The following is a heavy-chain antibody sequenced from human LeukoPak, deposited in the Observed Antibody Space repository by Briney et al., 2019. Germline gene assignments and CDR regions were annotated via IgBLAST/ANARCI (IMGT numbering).Heavy chain of an antibody. J-gene: IGHJ4*02. CDR3: ARDEAAAGTSDY. V-gene: IGHV3-21*01. CDR1: GFTFSSYS. Sequence: GGSLRLSCAASGFTFSSYSMNWVRQAPGKGLEWVSSINSSSSYIYYADSVKGRFTISRDNAKNSLYLQMNSLRAEDTAVYYCARDEAAAGTSDYWGQGTLVTVSS. CDR2: INSSSSYI. D-gene: IGHD6-13*01.